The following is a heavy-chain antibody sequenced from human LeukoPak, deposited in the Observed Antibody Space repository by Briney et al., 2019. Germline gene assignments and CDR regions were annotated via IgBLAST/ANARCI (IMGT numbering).Heavy chain of an antibody. CDR1: GFTFSSYS. CDR3: ARHSSGNLQPFDC. D-gene: IGHD3-22*01. Sequence: PGGSLRLSCAASGFTFSSYSMNWVRQAPGKGLEWVSGLSGSGANTHYADSVKGRFTISRDNSKNTLYLQMNSLRAEDTGVYYCARHSSGNLQPFDCWGQGTLVTVSS. CDR2: LSGSGANT. J-gene: IGHJ4*02. V-gene: IGHV3-23*01.